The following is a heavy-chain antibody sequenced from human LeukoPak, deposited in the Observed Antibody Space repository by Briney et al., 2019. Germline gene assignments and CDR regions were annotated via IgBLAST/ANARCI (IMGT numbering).Heavy chain of an antibody. Sequence: PSETLSLTCAVYGGSFSGYYWSWIRQPPGKGLEWIGEINHSGSTNYNPSLKSRVTISVDTSKNQFSLKLSSVTAADTAVYYCARLRAYYYDRDYYGMDVWGQGTTVTVSS. V-gene: IGHV4-34*01. CDR3: ARLRAYYYDRDYYGMDV. J-gene: IGHJ6*02. D-gene: IGHD3-22*01. CDR1: GGSFSGYY. CDR2: INHSGST.